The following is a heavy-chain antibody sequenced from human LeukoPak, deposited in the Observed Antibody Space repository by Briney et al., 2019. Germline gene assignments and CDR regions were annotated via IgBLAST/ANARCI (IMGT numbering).Heavy chain of an antibody. D-gene: IGHD3-9*01. J-gene: IGHJ6*02. CDR3: ARLYYDILTGYLHYYYYGMDV. Sequence: SVKVSCKASGYTFTSYGISWVRQAPGQGLGWLGWISAYNGNTNYAQKLHGRGTMTTDTSTSTAYMELRSLRSDDTAVYYCARLYYDILTGYLHYYYYGMDVWGQGTTVTVSS. CDR2: ISAYNGNT. V-gene: IGHV1-18*01. CDR1: GYTFTSYG.